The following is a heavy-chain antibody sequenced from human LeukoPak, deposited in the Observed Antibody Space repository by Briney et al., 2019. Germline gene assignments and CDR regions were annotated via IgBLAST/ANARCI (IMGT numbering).Heavy chain of an antibody. CDR1: GFTFSSYS. CDR3: ARAPTPWIQLPGGGDI. Sequence: GGSLRLSCAASGFTFSSYSMNWVRQAPGKGLEWVSSISSSSSYIYYADSVKGRFTISRDNAKNSLYLQMNSLRAEDTAVYYCARAPTPWIQLPGGGDIWGQGTMVTVSS. CDR2: ISSSSSYI. D-gene: IGHD5-18*01. J-gene: IGHJ3*02. V-gene: IGHV3-21*01.